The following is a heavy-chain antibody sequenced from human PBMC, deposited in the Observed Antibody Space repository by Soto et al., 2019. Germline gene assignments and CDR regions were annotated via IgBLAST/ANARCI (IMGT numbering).Heavy chain of an antibody. Sequence: QVQLVESGGGVVQPGRSLRLSCAASGFTFSSYAMHWVRQAPGKGLEWVAVISYDGSNKYYADSVKGRFTISRDNSKNTLYLQMSSLRAEDTAVYYCARDHGAVAGTVVNWGQGTLVTVSS. J-gene: IGHJ4*02. CDR1: GFTFSSYA. V-gene: IGHV3-30-3*01. CDR2: ISYDGSNK. D-gene: IGHD6-19*01. CDR3: ARDHGAVAGTVVN.